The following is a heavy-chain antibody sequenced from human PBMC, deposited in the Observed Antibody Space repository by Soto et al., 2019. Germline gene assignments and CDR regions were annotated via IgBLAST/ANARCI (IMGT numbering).Heavy chain of an antibody. J-gene: IGHJ3*02. Sequence: GGSLRLSCAASGFTFGNYAMTWVRQAPGKGLECVSRISGSGGGTYYADSVKGRFTISRDNSENTLYLHLNSLKTEDTAVYYCASYNSVSDPGFDIWGHGTMVTVS. D-gene: IGHD6-19*01. CDR3: ASYNSVSDPGFDI. CDR2: ISGSGGGT. CDR1: GFTFGNYA. V-gene: IGHV3-23*01.